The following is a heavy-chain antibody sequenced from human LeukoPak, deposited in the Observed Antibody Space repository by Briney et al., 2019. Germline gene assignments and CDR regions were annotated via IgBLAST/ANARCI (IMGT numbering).Heavy chain of an antibody. CDR1: GYTFTSYG. Sequence: SVKVSCKASGYTFTSYGISWVRQAPGQGLEWMGGIIPIFGTANYAQKFQGRVTITADESTSTAYMELSSLRSEDTAVYYCARTSEQWLVNDYWGQGTLVTVSS. D-gene: IGHD6-19*01. CDR3: ARTSEQWLVNDY. J-gene: IGHJ4*02. V-gene: IGHV1-69*13. CDR2: IIPIFGTA.